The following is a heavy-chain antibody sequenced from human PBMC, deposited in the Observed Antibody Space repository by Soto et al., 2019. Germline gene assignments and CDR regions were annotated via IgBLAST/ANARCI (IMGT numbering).Heavy chain of an antibody. V-gene: IGHV3-48*03. Sequence: HPGGSLILSCAASGFTFSSYEMNWVRQAPGKGLEWVSYISSSGSTIYYADSVKGRFTISRDNAKNSLYLQMNSLRAEDTAVYYCARGAPLPYGDYPTGVWGQGTLVTVSS. CDR2: ISSSGSTI. CDR1: GFTFSSYE. D-gene: IGHD4-17*01. J-gene: IGHJ4*02. CDR3: ARGAPLPYGDYPTGV.